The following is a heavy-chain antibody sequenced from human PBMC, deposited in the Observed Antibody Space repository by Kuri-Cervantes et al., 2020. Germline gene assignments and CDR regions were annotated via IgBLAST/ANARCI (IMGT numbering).Heavy chain of an antibody. Sequence: GGSLRLSCAASGFTFSDYYMTWIRQAPGKGLEWVSYISSGGGTVYYADSVKGRITISRDNAKNSVYLQVNSLRGDDTAVYYCVRVASNLLPAAAFDYWGQGTLVTVSS. CDR3: VRVASNLLPAAAFDY. CDR1: GFTFSDYY. D-gene: IGHD2-2*01. J-gene: IGHJ4*02. V-gene: IGHV3-11*01. CDR2: ISSGGGTV.